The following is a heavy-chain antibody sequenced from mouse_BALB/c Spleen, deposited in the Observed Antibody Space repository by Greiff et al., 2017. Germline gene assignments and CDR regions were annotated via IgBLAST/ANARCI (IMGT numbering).Heavy chain of an antibody. CDR1: GFAFSSYD. CDR3: ARQNSYGSGWYFDV. D-gene: IGHD1-1*01. V-gene: IGHV5-12-1*01. Sequence: EVKLVESGGGLVKPGGSLKLSCAASGFAFSSYDMSWVRQTPEKRLEWVAYISSGGGSTYYPDTVKGRFTISRDNAKNTLYLQMSSLKSEDTAMYYCARQNSYGSGWYFDVWGAGTTVTVSS. CDR2: ISSGGGST. J-gene: IGHJ1*01.